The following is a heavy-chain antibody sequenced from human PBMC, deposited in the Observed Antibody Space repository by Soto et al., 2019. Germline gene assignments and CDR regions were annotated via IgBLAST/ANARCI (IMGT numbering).Heavy chain of an antibody. J-gene: IGHJ6*01. CDR1: GGSISVEHYH. D-gene: IGHD2-21*02. CDR3: ARGPRGNSFFYYYGMDV. V-gene: IGHV4-30-4*01. Sequence: SETLSLTCTVSGGSISVEHYHWTWIRQPPGKGLEWIGYIHYSGSVYYNPSLQSRLSMSVDTSKNLFSLNLASVTAADTAVYYCARGPRGNSFFYYYGMDVWGQGTTVTVSS. CDR2: IHYSGSV.